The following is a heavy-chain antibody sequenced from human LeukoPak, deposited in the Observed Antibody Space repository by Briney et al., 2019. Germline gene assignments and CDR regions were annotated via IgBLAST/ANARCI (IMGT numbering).Heavy chain of an antibody. V-gene: IGHV1-2*02. Sequence: RASVKVSCKASGYTFTGYYMHWVRQAPGQGLEWMGWINPNSGGTNYAQKFQGRVTMTRDTSISTAYMELSRLRSDDTAVYYCARDRYGAYDRDRGYSYGTWYYFDYWGQGTLVTVSS. CDR1: GYTFTGYY. D-gene: IGHD5-18*01. CDR2: INPNSGGT. J-gene: IGHJ4*02. CDR3: ARDRYGAYDRDRGYSYGTWYYFDY.